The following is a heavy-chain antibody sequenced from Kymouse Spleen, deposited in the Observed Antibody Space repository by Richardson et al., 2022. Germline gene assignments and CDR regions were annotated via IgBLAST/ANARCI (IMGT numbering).Heavy chain of an antibody. V-gene: IGHV3-15*01. CDR1: GFTFSNAW. Sequence: EVQLVESGGGLVKPGGSLRLSCAASGFTFSNAWMSWVRQAPGKGLEWVGRIKSKTDGGTTDYAAPVKGRFTISRDDSKNTLYLQMNSLKTEDTAVYYCTTSTVTLPPYYYYYGMDVWGQGTTVTVSS. CDR3: TTSTVTLPPYYYYYGMDV. CDR2: IKSKTDGGTT. J-gene: IGHJ6*02. D-gene: IGHD4-11,IGHD4-11*01.